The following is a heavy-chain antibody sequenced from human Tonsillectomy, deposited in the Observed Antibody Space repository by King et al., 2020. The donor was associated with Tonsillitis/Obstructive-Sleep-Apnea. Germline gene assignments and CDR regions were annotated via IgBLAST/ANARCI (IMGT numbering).Heavy chain of an antibody. Sequence: QLQESGPGLVKPSQTLSLTCTVSGGSISSGGYYWSWIRQHPGKGLEWIGYIYYSGSTYYNPSLKSRVTISVDTSKNQFSLKLSSVTAADTAVYYCARGGFGDIVVVVAATPPDYWGQGTLVTVSS. CDR1: GGSISSGGYY. J-gene: IGHJ4*02. CDR2: IYYSGST. CDR3: ARGGFGDIVVVVAATPPDY. V-gene: IGHV4-31*03. D-gene: IGHD2-15*01.